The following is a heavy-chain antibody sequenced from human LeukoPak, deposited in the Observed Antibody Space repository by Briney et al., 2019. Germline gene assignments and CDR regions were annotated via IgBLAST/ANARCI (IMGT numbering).Heavy chain of an antibody. J-gene: IGHJ4*02. V-gene: IGHV3-33*01. D-gene: IGHD1-26*01. CDR2: IWYDGSNK. CDR3: ARGSGSYYIDC. CDR1: GFTFSSYG. Sequence: GRSLRLSCAASGFTFSSYGMHWVRQAPGKGLEWVAVIWYDGSNKYYADSVKGRFTISRDNSKNTLYLQMNSLRAEDTAVYYCARGSGSYYIDCWGQGTLVTVSS.